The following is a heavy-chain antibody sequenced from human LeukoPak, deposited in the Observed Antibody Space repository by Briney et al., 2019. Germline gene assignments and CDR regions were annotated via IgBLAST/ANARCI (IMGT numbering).Heavy chain of an antibody. J-gene: IGHJ4*02. CDR2: IKRDGSEK. Sequence: GVSLRLSCAASGFTFSSYWMSWVRQAPGKGLEWVANIKRDGSEKYYVDSVKGRFTIFRDDAKSSLYLQMNSLRAEDTAVYFCARVYAGNRWHFDYWGQGTLVTVS. CDR3: ARVYAGNRWHFDY. V-gene: IGHV3-7*03. CDR1: GFTFSSYW. D-gene: IGHD2/OR15-2a*01.